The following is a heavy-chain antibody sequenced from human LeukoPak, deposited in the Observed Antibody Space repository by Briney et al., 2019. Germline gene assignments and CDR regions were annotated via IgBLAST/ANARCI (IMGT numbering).Heavy chain of an antibody. V-gene: IGHV3-30-3*01. CDR1: GFTFSSYA. D-gene: IGHD4-11*01. J-gene: IGHJ3*02. CDR3: ARDYVTTWAFDI. Sequence: PGGSLRLSCAASGFTFSSYAMHWVRQAPGKGLEWVAVISYDGSNKYYADSVKGRFTIPRDNSKNTLYLQMNSLRAEDTAVYYCARDYVTTWAFDIWGQGTMVTVSS. CDR2: ISYDGSNK.